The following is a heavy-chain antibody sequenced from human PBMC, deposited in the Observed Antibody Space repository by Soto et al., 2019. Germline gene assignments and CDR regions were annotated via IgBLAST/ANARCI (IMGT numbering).Heavy chain of an antibody. V-gene: IGHV3-11*01. CDR2: ISSSGSTI. Sequence: GGSLRLSCAASGFTFSDYYMSWIRQAPGKGLEWVSYISSSGSTIYYADSVKGRFTISRDNAKNSLYLQMNSLRAEDTAVYHCAREHSGSYPPCDYWGQGTLVTVSS. D-gene: IGHD1-26*01. J-gene: IGHJ4*02. CDR3: AREHSGSYPPCDY. CDR1: GFTFSDYY.